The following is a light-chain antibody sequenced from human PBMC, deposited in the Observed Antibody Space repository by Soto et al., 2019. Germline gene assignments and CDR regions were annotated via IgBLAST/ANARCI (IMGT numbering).Light chain of an antibody. CDR2: GNS. J-gene: IGLJ1*01. Sequence: QSVLTQPPSVSGAPGQRVTISCTGSSSNIGAGYEVHWYQQLPGTAPKLLIFGNSNRPSGVPDRFSGPKSGTSASLAITGVRAQDEADYYCQSYDSSLNGYYVFGTGTKLTVL. CDR3: QSYDSSLNGYYV. CDR1: SSNIGAGYE. V-gene: IGLV1-40*01.